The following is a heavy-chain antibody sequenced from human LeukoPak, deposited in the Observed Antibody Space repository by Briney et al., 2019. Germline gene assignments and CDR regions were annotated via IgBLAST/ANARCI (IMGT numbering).Heavy chain of an antibody. D-gene: IGHD3-22*01. CDR3: ARDQGYYYDSSGYYDAFDI. J-gene: IGHJ3*02. V-gene: IGHV4-61*08. CDR2: IYYCGST. CDR1: DGSVSSGGYY. Sequence: SETLSLTCTVSDGSVSSGGYYWSWIRQPPGKGLEWIGYIYYCGSTNYNPSLKSRVTISVDTSKNQFSLKLSSVTAADTAVYYCARDQGYYYDSSGYYDAFDIWGQGTMVTVSS.